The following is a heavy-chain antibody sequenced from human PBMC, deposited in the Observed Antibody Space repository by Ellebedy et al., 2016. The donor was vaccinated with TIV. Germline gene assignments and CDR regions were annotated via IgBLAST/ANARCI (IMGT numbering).Heavy chain of an antibody. CDR2: IYHSGST. J-gene: IGHJ4*02. CDR3: ARGGAARSFDY. CDR1: GGSISSGGYP. D-gene: IGHD6-25*01. V-gene: IGHV4-30-2*01. Sequence: SETLSLXXAVSGGSISSGGYPWSWIRQPPGKGLEWIGYIYHSGSTYYNPSLKSRVTISVDRSKNQFSLKLSSVTAADTAVYYCARGGAARSFDYWGQGTLVTVSS.